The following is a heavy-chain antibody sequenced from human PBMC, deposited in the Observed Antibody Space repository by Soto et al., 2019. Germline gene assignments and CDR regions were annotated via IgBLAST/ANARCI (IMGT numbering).Heavy chain of an antibody. V-gene: IGHV4-39*01. J-gene: IGHJ4*02. CDR3: ARYLTRVTVDY. CDR1: GGSISSGGYY. Sequence: PSETLSLTCTVSGGSISSGGYYWSWIRQHPGKGLEWIGSIYYSGSTYYNPSLKSRVTISVDTSKNQFSLKLSSVTAADTAVYYCARYLTRVTVDYWGQGTLVTVSS. D-gene: IGHD4-17*01. CDR2: IYYSGST.